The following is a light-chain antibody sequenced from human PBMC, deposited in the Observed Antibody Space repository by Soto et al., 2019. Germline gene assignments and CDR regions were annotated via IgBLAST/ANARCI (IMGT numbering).Light chain of an antibody. V-gene: IGKV1-39*01. J-gene: IGKJ2*02. Sequence: DIQMTQSPSSLSASVGDRVTITCRANQSISSYLNWYQQKPGKAPKLLIYAASSLQSGVPSRFSGSGSGTDFTLTISSLQPEDFATYYCQQSYSTPPCTFGQGTKLEIK. CDR2: AAS. CDR3: QQSYSTPPCT. CDR1: QSISSY.